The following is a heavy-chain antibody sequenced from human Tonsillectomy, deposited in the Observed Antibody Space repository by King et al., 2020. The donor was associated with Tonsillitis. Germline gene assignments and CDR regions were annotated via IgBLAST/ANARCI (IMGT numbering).Heavy chain of an antibody. CDR1: GFNFINYG. CDR3: ARTGTYAAGSGAPYWFWSMDG. J-gene: IGHJ6*02. CDR2: IPHDGSES. Sequence: VQLVESGGGVVQPGGSLRLSCKVSGFNFINYGIQWVRQAPGKGLEWVAVIPHDGSESHYAESVKGRFIVSRDNSESTTYLHLNSLRVEDTAVYYCARTGTYAAGSGAPYWFWSMDGWGRGTTVTVSS. V-gene: IGHV3-30*03. D-gene: IGHD2-2*01.